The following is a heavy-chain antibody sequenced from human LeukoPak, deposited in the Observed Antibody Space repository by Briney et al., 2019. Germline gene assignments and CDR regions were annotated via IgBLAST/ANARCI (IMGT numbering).Heavy chain of an antibody. J-gene: IGHJ3*02. CDR3: ARGRKTGTRVAVDI. CDR1: GCTFTSYD. CDR2: MGPNNGNT. Sequence: GASVKVSCRASGCTFTSYDINWVRQATGQGLEWMGWMGPNNGNTGYAQKFQGRVTMTRNTSISTAYMELSSLRSEDTAVYYCARGRKTGTRVAVDIWGQGTMVTVSS. V-gene: IGHV1-8*01.